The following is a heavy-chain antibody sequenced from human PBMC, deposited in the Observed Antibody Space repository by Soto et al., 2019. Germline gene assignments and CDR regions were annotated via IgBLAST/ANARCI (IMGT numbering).Heavy chain of an antibody. Sequence: PSEALSLTCTVSGGSISRYYWSWIRQPPGKGLEWIGYIYYSGSTNYNPSLKSRVTISVDTSKNQFSLKLSSVTAADTAVYYCARDNGYSYGYTLDHWGQGTLVTVS. CDR3: ARDNGYSYGYTLDH. V-gene: IGHV4-59*01. J-gene: IGHJ4*02. CDR1: GGSISRYY. D-gene: IGHD5-18*01. CDR2: IYYSGST.